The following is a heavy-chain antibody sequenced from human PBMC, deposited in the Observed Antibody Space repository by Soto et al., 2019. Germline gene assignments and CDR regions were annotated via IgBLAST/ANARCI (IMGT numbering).Heavy chain of an antibody. CDR2: IHPSGDT. CDR1: GYKFTTYF. Sequence: ASVKVSCKTSGYKFTTYFIHWVRQAPGQGLEWMGMIHPSGDTGYGQKFRGRVTMTIDTSTTTAYMELRNLTSEDTAIYFSVRGYCTTTPCSGDFQHWGQGTLVTVSS. J-gene: IGHJ1*01. V-gene: IGHV1-46*01. CDR3: VRGYCTTTPCSGDFQH. D-gene: IGHD2-8*01.